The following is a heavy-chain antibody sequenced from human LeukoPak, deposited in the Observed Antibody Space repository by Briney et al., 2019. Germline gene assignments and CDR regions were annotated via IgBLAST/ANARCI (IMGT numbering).Heavy chain of an antibody. CDR1: GFTFSGSA. J-gene: IGHJ4*02. D-gene: IGHD6-13*01. V-gene: IGHV3-73*01. Sequence: GGSLRLSCAASGFTFSGSAMHWVRQASGKGLEWVGRIRSKANSYATAYAASVKGRFTISRDDSKNTAYLQMNSLRAEDTAVYYCARRIAAAGTGYSSGPFDYWGQGTLVAVSS. CDR3: ARRIAAAGTGYSSGPFDY. CDR2: IRSKANSYAT.